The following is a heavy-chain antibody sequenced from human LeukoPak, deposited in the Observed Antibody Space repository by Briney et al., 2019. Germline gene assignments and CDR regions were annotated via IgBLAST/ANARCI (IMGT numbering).Heavy chain of an antibody. CDR1: GDSITSRSY. J-gene: IGHJ4*02. Sequence: SETLSLTCTVSGDSITSRSYWSWIRQPPGTGLEWIGYLRHSGNTNHNSSFKGRVTFSLDTSKNQFSLILRSVTAADTAIYFCARESSTTQTNLFDYWGQGTLVTVSS. V-gene: IGHV4-59*11. CDR3: ARESSTTQTNLFDY. CDR2: LRHSGNT. D-gene: IGHD1-14*01.